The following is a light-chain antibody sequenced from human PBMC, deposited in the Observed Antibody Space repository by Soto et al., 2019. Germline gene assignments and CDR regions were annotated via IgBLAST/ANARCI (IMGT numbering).Light chain of an antibody. CDR1: QGIRND. V-gene: IGKV1-6*01. J-gene: IGKJ2*01. Sequence: AIQMTQSPSSLSASVGDRVTITCRASQGIRNDLGAYQQKPGKATKLLIYAASSLQSGVASRFSGSGSGTDFTLTISSLQPEDFSAYYCLQDYDYPSYTFGQGTQLEIK. CDR3: LQDYDYPSYT. CDR2: AAS.